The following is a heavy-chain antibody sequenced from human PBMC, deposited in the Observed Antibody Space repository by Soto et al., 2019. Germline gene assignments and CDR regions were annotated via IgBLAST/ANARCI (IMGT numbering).Heavy chain of an antibody. Sequence: PSETLSLTCTVSGGSISSGGVYYWTWIRQPPGKGLEWIGYIYYSGSTNYNPSLKSQVTISVDTSKNQLSLKLSSVTAADTAVYYCAREGIVGAAHFDYWGQGTLVTVSS. V-gene: IGHV4-61*08. CDR1: GGSISSGGVYY. D-gene: IGHD1-26*01. J-gene: IGHJ4*02. CDR3: AREGIVGAAHFDY. CDR2: IYYSGST.